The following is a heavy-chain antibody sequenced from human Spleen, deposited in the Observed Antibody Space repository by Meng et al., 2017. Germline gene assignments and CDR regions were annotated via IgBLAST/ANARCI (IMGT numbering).Heavy chain of an antibody. Sequence: GGSLRLSCAASGFIFTGYHMHWVRQAPGKGLEWMAVISHDGSNEYYADSVKGRVTVSRDNSKKTLYLQMNSLRAEDTAVYYCARDSYSYNWNDFIDYWGHGTVVTVSS. V-gene: IGHV3-30*01. D-gene: IGHD1-1*01. J-gene: IGHJ4*01. CDR2: ISHDGSNE. CDR3: ARDSYSYNWNDFIDY. CDR1: GFIFTGYH.